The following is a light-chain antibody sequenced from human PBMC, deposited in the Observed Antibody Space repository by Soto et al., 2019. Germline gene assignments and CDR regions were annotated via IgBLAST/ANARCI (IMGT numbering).Light chain of an antibody. V-gene: IGLV1-44*01. Sequence: QSVLTQPPSASGTPGQRVTISCSGSSSNIVSNTVNWYQQLPGTAPKLLIYSNNQRPSGAPDRFSGSKSGTSASLAISGLQSEDEADYYCAAGDDSLNGYVFGTGTKVTVL. CDR3: AAGDDSLNGYV. CDR2: SNN. J-gene: IGLJ1*01. CDR1: SSNIVSNT.